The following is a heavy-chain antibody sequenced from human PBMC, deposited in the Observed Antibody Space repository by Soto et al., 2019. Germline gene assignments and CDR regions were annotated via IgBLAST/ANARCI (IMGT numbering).Heavy chain of an antibody. CDR1: GFSFSTYS. CDR2: IGRRSDI. CDR3: AREETAWPLAYGLDV. D-gene: IGHD2-21*02. Sequence: GGSLRLSCEASGFSFSTYSMYWVRQAPGKGLEWVSSIGRRSDIYYADSVKGRFTISRDNAKNSVSLQMNSLRDEDTAVYYCAREETAWPLAYGLDVWGQGTTVTV. V-gene: IGHV3-21*01. J-gene: IGHJ6*02.